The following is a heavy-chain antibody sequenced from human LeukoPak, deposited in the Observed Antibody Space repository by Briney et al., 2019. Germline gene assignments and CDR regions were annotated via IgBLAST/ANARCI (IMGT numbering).Heavy chain of an antibody. D-gene: IGHD6-13*01. CDR3: ARDRWYAFDY. Sequence: ASVKVSCKASGYTFTINGISWVRQAPGRGLEWMGWISANSGDTIYAEKFHGRVTLTRDTSTGTAYMEWNSLTYDDTAVYYCARDRWYAFDYWGQGTLVTVSS. CDR1: GYTFTING. CDR2: ISANSGDT. J-gene: IGHJ4*02. V-gene: IGHV1-18*01.